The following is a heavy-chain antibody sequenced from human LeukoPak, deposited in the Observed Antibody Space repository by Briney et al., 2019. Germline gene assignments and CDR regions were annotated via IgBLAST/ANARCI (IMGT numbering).Heavy chain of an antibody. CDR2: IYYSGTT. Sequence: SETLSLTCTVSGGSISSYYWGWIRQPPGKGQEWIGYIYYSGTTNYNPSLKSRVTISVDTSKNQFSLKLSSVTAADTAVYYCARGVYIAAAQYGYWGQGTLVTVSS. CDR3: ARGVYIAAAQYGY. J-gene: IGHJ4*02. CDR1: GGSISSYY. V-gene: IGHV4-59*01. D-gene: IGHD6-13*01.